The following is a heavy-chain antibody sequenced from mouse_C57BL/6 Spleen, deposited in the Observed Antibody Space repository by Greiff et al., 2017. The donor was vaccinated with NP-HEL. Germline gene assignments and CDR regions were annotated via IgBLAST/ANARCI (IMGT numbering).Heavy chain of an antibody. CDR1: GFSLTSYG. V-gene: IGHV2-5*01. CDR3: AKNLGLFTTVVARDSYYAMDY. D-gene: IGHD1-1*01. CDR2: IWRGGST. Sequence: VQLQQSGPGLVQPSQSLSITCTVSGFSLTSYGVHWVRQSPGKGLEWLGVIWRGGSTDYNAAFMSRLSITKDNSKSQVFFKMNSLQADDTAIYYCAKNLGLFTTVVARDSYYAMDYWGQGTSVTVSS. J-gene: IGHJ4*01.